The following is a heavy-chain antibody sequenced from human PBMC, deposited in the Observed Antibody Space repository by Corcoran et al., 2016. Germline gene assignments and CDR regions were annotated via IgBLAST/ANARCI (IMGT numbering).Heavy chain of an antibody. J-gene: IGHJ5*02. CDR3: AHGTTYYDFWSGYLRYNWFDP. Sequence: QITLKESGPTLVKPTQTLTLTCTFSGFSLSTSGVGVGWIRQPPGKALEWLALIYWNDDKRYSPSLKSRLTNTKDTSKNQVVLTMTNMDPVDTATDYCAHGTTYYDFWSGYLRYNWFDPWGQGTLVTVSS. V-gene: IGHV2-5*01. D-gene: IGHD3-3*01. CDR1: GFSLSTSGVG. CDR2: IYWNDDK.